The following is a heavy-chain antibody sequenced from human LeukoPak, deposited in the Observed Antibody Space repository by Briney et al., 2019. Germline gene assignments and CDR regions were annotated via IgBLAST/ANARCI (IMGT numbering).Heavy chain of an antibody. V-gene: IGHV1-18*01. CDR3: ARGGVVIVPTSRFPGLTLDP. CDR2: ISGYNGIT. J-gene: IGHJ5*02. D-gene: IGHD2/OR15-2a*01. CDR1: GYAFTSYG. Sequence: ASVKVSCKASGYAFTSYGISWVRRAPGQGLEWMGWISGYNGITDYAQKLQGRVTMTTDTSTTTAYMELRSLTSDDTALYYCARGGVVIVPTSRFPGLTLDPWGQGTLVTVSS.